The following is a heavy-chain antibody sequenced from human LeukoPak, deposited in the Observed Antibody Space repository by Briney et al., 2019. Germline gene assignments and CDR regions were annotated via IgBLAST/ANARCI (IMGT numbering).Heavy chain of an antibody. CDR2: INSDGSTA. V-gene: IGHV3-74*01. CDR3: ARGSFYGMDV. CDR1: GFTFSSYY. Sequence: PGGSLRLSCAASGFTFSSYYMLWVRQAPGKGLVWVSRINSDGSTASYADSEKGRFTISRDNAKNTLYLQMNSLRAEDTAVYYCARGSFYGMDVWGQGTTVTVSS. J-gene: IGHJ6*02.